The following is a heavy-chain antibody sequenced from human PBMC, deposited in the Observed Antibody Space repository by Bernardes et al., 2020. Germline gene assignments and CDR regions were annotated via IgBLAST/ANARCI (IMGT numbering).Heavy chain of an antibody. V-gene: IGHV3-30*18. J-gene: IGHJ4*02. CDR1: GFTFSSYG. CDR2: ISYDGSNK. CDR3: AKADRTGYSGYDPTDY. D-gene: IGHD5-12*01. Sequence: GGSLRLSCAASGFTFSSYGMHWVRQAPGKGLEWVAVISYDGSNKYYADSVKGRFTISRDNSKNTLYLQMNSLRAEDTAVYYCAKADRTGYSGYDPTDYWGQGTLVTVSS.